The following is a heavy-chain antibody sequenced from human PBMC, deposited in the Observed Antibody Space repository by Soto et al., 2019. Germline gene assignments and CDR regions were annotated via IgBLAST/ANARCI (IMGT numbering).Heavy chain of an antibody. CDR2: ISSSSDYI. D-gene: IGHD1-1*01. CDR3: ASGGTTGTTATNWFDP. Sequence: EVQLVESGGGLVKPGGSLRLSCAASGFTFSTYSMNWVRQAPGKGLEWVSSISSSSDYIYYADSVKGRFTISRANAKNSLYLQMNSLSDEDTAVYYCASGGTTGTTATNWFDPWGQGTLVTVSS. J-gene: IGHJ5*02. CDR1: GFTFSTYS. V-gene: IGHV3-21*01.